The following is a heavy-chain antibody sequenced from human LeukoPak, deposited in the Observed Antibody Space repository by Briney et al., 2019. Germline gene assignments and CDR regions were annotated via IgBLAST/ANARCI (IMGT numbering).Heavy chain of an antibody. D-gene: IGHD2-15*01. CDR1: GYTFTSYG. V-gene: IGHV1-18*01. J-gene: IGHJ4*02. CDR3: ARNIKNLGYCSGGSCPPDDY. CDR2: ISAYNGNT. Sequence: ASVKVSCKASGYTFTSYGISWVRQAPGPGLEWMGWISAYNGNTNYAQKLQGRVAMTTDTSTSTAHMELRSLRSDDTAVYYCARNIKNLGYCSGGSCPPDDYWGQGTLVTVSS.